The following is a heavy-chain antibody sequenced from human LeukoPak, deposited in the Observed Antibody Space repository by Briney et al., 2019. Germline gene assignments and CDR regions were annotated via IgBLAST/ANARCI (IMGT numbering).Heavy chain of an antibody. Sequence: SETLSLTCTVSGGSISSSSYYWGWIRQPPGKGLEWIGSIYYSGSTYYNPSLKSRVTISVDTSKNQFSLKLSSVTAADTAVYYCARFDSGSYEASYYFDYWGQGTLVTVSS. J-gene: IGHJ4*02. CDR1: GGSISSSSYY. D-gene: IGHD1-26*01. CDR2: IYYSGST. V-gene: IGHV4-39*01. CDR3: ARFDSGSYEASYYFDY.